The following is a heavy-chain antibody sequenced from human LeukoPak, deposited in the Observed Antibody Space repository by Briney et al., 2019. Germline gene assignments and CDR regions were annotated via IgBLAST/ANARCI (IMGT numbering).Heavy chain of an antibody. Sequence: HPGGSLRLSCAASGFTFSNYGMSWVRQAPGKGLEWVSAISGSSGSAYYADSVKGRFTISRDNSKNTLYLQMNSLRAGDTAVYFCAKGSVAGTLYYYGMDVWGRGTTVTVSS. D-gene: IGHD6-19*01. CDR2: ISGSSGSA. J-gene: IGHJ6*04. V-gene: IGHV3-23*01. CDR1: GFTFSNYG. CDR3: AKGSVAGTLYYYGMDV.